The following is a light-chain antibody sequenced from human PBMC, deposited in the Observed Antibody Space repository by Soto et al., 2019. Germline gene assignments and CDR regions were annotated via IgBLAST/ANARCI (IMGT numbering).Light chain of an antibody. J-gene: IGKJ1*01. V-gene: IGKV1-5*03. CDR3: QQYSVSSRA. CDR1: QSINSW. Sequence: DIQVTQSPSSLSASVGDRFTITCRASQSINSWLAWYQQKPGKAPKLLIYKTSNLESGVPSRFSGGGSETEFTLTISGLQPDDFATYYCQQYSVSSRAFGQGTKVDIK. CDR2: KTS.